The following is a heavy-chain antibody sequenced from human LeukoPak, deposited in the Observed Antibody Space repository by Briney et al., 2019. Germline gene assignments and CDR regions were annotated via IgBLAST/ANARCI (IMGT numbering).Heavy chain of an antibody. J-gene: IGHJ5*01. CDR3: ATDGMVRGPDAWFDS. Sequence: PSETLSLTCAVYGGSFSGYYWSWIRQPPGKGLEWIGEINHSGSTNYNPSLKSRVTISVDTSKNQFSLKLSSVTAADTAVYYCATDGMVRGPDAWFDSWGQGTLVTVSS. CDR1: GGSFSGYY. CDR2: INHSGST. V-gene: IGHV4-34*01. D-gene: IGHD3-10*01.